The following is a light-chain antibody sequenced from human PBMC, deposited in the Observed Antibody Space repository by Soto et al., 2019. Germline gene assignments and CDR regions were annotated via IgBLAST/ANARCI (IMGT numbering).Light chain of an antibody. J-gene: IGKJ4*01. CDR3: QQYNSWVT. CDR2: DAS. Sequence: DIQMTQSPSTLSASVGDRVTITCRASQGIGRWLAWYQQKPGKAPKLLIYDASSLQSGVPSRFSGSGAGTEFTLTINSLKPDDSATYYCQQYNSWVTFGGGTKVEIK. V-gene: IGKV1-5*01. CDR1: QGIGRW.